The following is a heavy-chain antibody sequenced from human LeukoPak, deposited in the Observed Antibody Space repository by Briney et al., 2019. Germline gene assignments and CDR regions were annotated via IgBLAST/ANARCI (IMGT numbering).Heavy chain of an antibody. Sequence: PAGSLRLSCAASGFTFSSYWMSWVRQAPGKGLEWVANIKQDGSEKYYVDSVKGRFTISRDNAKNSLYLQMNSLRAEDTAVYYCARDRTSRQGYSYGYEDYWGQGTLVTVSS. CDR1: GFTFSSYW. J-gene: IGHJ4*02. D-gene: IGHD5-18*01. CDR2: IKQDGSEK. CDR3: ARDRTSRQGYSYGYEDY. V-gene: IGHV3-7*01.